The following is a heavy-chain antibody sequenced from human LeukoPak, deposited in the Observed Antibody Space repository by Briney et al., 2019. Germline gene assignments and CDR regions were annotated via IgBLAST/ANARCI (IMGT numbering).Heavy chain of an antibody. J-gene: IGHJ6*02. CDR3: ARVLSEYSSSAEMYYYYGMDV. V-gene: IGHV4-59*01. CDR1: GGSISSYY. CDR2: IYYRGST. D-gene: IGHD6-6*01. Sequence: SETLSLTCTVSGGSISSYYWSWIRQPPGKGLEWIGYIYYRGSTNYNPSLKSRVTISVDTSKNQFSLKLSSVTAADTAVYYCARVLSEYSSSAEMYYYYGMDVWGQGTTVTVSS.